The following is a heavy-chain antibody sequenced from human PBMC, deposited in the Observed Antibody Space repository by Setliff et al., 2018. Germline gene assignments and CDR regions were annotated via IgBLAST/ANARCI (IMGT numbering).Heavy chain of an antibody. V-gene: IGHV3-9*01. CDR2: ISWDSANI. CDR3: AKDMASLGKNFFEN. CDR1: GFTFDDYA. D-gene: IGHD7-27*01. J-gene: IGHJ4*02. Sequence: QSGGSLRLSCAASGFTFDDYALHWVRQAPGKGLEWVSGISWDSANIDYADSVRGRFTISRDNARNSLYLQMNSLRPEDTAMYYCAKDMASLGKNFFENWGQGTLVTVSS.